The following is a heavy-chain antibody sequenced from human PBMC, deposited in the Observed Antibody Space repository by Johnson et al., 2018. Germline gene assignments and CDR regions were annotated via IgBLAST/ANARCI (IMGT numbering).Heavy chain of an antibody. CDR3: ARGGYYDSSGYYPDAFDI. Sequence: QVQLQQWGAGLLKPSETLSLTCAVYGGSFSGYYWSWIRQPPGKGLEWIGEINHSGSTNYNPSLKSRVTISVDTSKNQFSLKLSSVTAPDTAVYYCARGGYYDSSGYYPDAFDIWGQGTMVTVSS. J-gene: IGHJ3*02. CDR1: GGSFSGYY. D-gene: IGHD3-22*01. V-gene: IGHV4-34*01. CDR2: INHSGST.